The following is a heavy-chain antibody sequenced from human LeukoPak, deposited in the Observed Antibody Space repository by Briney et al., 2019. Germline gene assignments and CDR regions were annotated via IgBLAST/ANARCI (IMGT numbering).Heavy chain of an antibody. J-gene: IGHJ4*02. CDR1: GGSTSGRY. CDR3: ARLVNYGYSDY. Sequence: SETLSLTCTVSGGSTSGRYWTWIRQPPGKGLEWIGYIHYDGRTNYNPSFKSRVIISLDTFNNQFSLNLKSVTAADTAAYYCARLVNYGYSDYWGQGTLVTVSS. V-gene: IGHV4-59*11. CDR2: IHYDGRT. D-gene: IGHD3-22*01.